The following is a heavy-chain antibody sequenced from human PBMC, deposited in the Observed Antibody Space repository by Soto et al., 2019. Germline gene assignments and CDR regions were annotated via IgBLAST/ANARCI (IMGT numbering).Heavy chain of an antibody. D-gene: IGHD1-1*01. CDR3: ARSLPLDPFYYYYGMDV. V-gene: IGHV1-69*13. J-gene: IGHJ6*02. Sequence: SVKVSCKASGGTFSSYAISWVRQAPGQGLEWMGGIIPIFGTANYAQKFQGRVTITADEYTSKAYMELSSLRSEDTAVYYCARSLPLDPFYYYYGMDVWGQGTTVTVSS. CDR1: GGTFSSYA. CDR2: IIPIFGTA.